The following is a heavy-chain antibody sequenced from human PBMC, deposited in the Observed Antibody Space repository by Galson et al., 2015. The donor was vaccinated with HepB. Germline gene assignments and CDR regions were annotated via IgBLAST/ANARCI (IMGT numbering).Heavy chain of an antibody. CDR1: GYSFTSYW. CDR3: ARTMDILTGPILGAFDI. D-gene: IGHD3-9*01. CDR2: IYPGDSDT. V-gene: IGHV5-51*01. Sequence: QSGAEVKKPGESLKISCTGSGYSFTSYWIGWVRQMPGKGLEWMGIIYPGDSDTRYSPSFQGQVTISADKSISTAYLQWSSLKASDTAMYYCARTMDILTGPILGAFDIWGQGTMVTVSS. J-gene: IGHJ3*02.